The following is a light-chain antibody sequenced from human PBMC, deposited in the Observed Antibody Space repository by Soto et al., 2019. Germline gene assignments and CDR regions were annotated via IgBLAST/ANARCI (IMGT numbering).Light chain of an antibody. CDR2: DAS. Sequence: EIVLTQSPATLSLSPGERATLSCRASQSVSSYLAWYQQKPGQAPRLLIYDASNRATGIPARFSGSGSGIDFTRTISSLEPEDVAVYYCQQRSNWPLTFGGGTKVEIK. CDR1: QSVSSY. J-gene: IGKJ4*01. V-gene: IGKV3-11*01. CDR3: QQRSNWPLT.